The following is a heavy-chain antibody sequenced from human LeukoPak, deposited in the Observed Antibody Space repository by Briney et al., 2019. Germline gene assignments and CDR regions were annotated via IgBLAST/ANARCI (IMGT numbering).Heavy chain of an antibody. V-gene: IGHV3-21*01. CDR2: ISSSSSYI. Sequence: GRSLRLSCAASGFTFSSYSMNWVRQAPGKGLEWVSSISSSSSYIYYADSVKGRFTISRDNAKNSLYLQMNSLRAEDTAVYYCARHSSGWYGALGVSDYWGQGTLVTVSS. CDR1: GFTFSSYS. D-gene: IGHD6-19*01. CDR3: ARHSSGWYGALGVSDY. J-gene: IGHJ4*02.